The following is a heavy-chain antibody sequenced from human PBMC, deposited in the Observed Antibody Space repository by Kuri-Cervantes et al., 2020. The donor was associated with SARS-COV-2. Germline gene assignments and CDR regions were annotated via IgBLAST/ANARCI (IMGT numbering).Heavy chain of an antibody. Sequence: GESMKISCKGSGYSFTSYWIGWVRQMPGKGLEWMGIIYPGDSDTRYSPSFQGQVTISAEKSISTAYLQWSSLKASDTAMYYCARHPDVDTAPYYMDVWGKGTTVTVSS. V-gene: IGHV5-51*01. J-gene: IGHJ6*03. CDR3: ARHPDVDTAPYYMDV. CDR1: GYSFTSYW. D-gene: IGHD5-18*01. CDR2: IYPGDSDT.